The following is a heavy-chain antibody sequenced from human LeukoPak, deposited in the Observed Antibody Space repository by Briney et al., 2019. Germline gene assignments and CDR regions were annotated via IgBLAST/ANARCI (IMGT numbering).Heavy chain of an antibody. V-gene: IGHV4-34*01. Sequence: SETLSLTCAVYGGSFSGYYWSWIRQPPGKGLEWIGEINHSGSTNYNPSLKSRVTISVDTSKNQFSLKLSSVTAADTAVYYCASNSGEEYAFDIWGQGTMVTVSS. CDR2: INHSGST. CDR1: GGSFSGYY. J-gene: IGHJ3*02. D-gene: IGHD3-10*01. CDR3: ASNSGEEYAFDI.